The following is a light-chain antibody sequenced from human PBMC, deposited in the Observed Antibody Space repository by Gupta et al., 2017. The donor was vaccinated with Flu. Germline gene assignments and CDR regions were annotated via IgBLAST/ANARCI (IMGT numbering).Light chain of an antibody. Sequence: PSFLSASVGDRVTITCRPSQGISSYLAWYQQKPGKAPKLLIFDAFTLESGVPSRFSGGGSGTGFTLTISSLQPEDFATYYCQQLDYYPRTFGQGTKVEIK. J-gene: IGKJ1*01. CDR3: QQLDYYPRT. CDR1: QGISSY. CDR2: DAF. V-gene: IGKV1-9*01.